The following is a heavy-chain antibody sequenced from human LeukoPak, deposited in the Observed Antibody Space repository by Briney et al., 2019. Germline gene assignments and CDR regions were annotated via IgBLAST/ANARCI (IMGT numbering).Heavy chain of an antibody. V-gene: IGHV6-1*01. CDR3: ARDLSNDFDF. Sequence: SQTLSLTCAISGYSVSRNRAAWHWIRQSPSRGLEWLGRTYYRSKWYNHYALSVKSRITINPDTSKNQFSLHLNSVTPEDTAVYYCARDLSNDFDFWGQGTLVTVSS. D-gene: IGHD6-13*01. CDR2: TYYRSKWYN. CDR1: GYSVSRNRAA. J-gene: IGHJ4*02.